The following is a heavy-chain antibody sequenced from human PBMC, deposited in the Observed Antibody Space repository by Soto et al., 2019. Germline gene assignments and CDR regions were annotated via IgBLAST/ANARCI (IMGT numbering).Heavy chain of an antibody. V-gene: IGHV3-23*01. J-gene: IGHJ6*02. Sequence: GGSMRLSCAASGFTFSSFAMSWVRQAPGKGLDWVSAISGSGGATYYADSVNGRLTISRDNSKNALFLQMNRLRAEDTAMYYCASRYCSGGSCNFPVPYYFYGMDVWGLGTTVTVSS. D-gene: IGHD2-15*01. CDR1: GFTFSSFA. CDR2: ISGSGGAT. CDR3: ASRYCSGGSCNFPVPYYFYGMDV.